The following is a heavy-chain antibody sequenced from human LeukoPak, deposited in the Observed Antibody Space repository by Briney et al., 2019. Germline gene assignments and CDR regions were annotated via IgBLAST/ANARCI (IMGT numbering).Heavy chain of an antibody. J-gene: IGHJ4*02. D-gene: IGHD3-22*01. Sequence: GGSLRLSCAASGFTFSSYEMNWVRQAPGKGLEWVSYISSSGSTIYYADSVKGRFTISRDNAKNSLYLQMNSLRAEDTAVYYCARVLGTYYYDSSGYYYGGYYFDYWGQGTLVTVSS. CDR3: ARVLGTYYYDSSGYYYGGYYFDY. CDR1: GFTFSSYE. CDR2: ISSSGSTI. V-gene: IGHV3-48*03.